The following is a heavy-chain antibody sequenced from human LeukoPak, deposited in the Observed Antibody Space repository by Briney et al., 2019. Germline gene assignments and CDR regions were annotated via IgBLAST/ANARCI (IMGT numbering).Heavy chain of an antibody. CDR3: ASEVVVADSQYNWFDP. V-gene: IGHV2-5*02. J-gene: IGHJ5*02. Sequence: SGPTLVNPTQTLTLTCTFSGFSLSTSGVGVGWIRQPPGKALEWLAVIYWDDDKSYSPSLKSRLTITKDTSKNQVVLTMTNMDPVDTATYYCASEVVVADSQYNWFDPWGQGTLVTVSS. CDR1: GFSLSTSGVG. CDR2: IYWDDDK. D-gene: IGHD2-15*01.